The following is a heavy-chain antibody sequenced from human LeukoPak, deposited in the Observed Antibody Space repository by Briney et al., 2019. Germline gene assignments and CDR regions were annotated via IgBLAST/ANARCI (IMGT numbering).Heavy chain of an antibody. D-gene: IGHD2-15*01. CDR1: GYTFTSYG. CDR3: ARDCSGGSCYYYYGMDV. CDR2: ISAYNGNT. J-gene: IGHJ6*02. V-gene: IGHV1-18*01. Sequence: ASVKVSCKASGYTFTSYGISWLRQAPGQGLEWMGRISAYNGNTNYAQKLQGRVTMTTDTSTSTAYMELRSLRSDDTAVYYCARDCSGGSCYYYYGMDVWGQGTTVTVSS.